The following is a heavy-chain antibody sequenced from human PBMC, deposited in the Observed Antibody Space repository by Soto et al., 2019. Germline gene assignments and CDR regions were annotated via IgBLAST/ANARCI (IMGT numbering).Heavy chain of an antibody. D-gene: IGHD6-6*01. CDR2: IIPIFGTA. Sequence: ASVKVSCKASGGTFSSYAISWVRQAPGQGLEWMGGIIPIFGTANYAQKFQGRVTITADESTSTAYMELSSLRSEDTAVYYCAREPYSYSSSSRTGSDAFDIWGQGTMVTVSS. CDR1: GGTFSSYA. V-gene: IGHV1-69*13. CDR3: AREPYSYSSSSRTGSDAFDI. J-gene: IGHJ3*02.